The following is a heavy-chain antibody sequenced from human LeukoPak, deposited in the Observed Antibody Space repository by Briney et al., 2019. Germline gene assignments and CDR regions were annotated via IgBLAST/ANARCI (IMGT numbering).Heavy chain of an antibody. J-gene: IGHJ3*02. D-gene: IGHD3-10*01. Sequence: AGGSLRLSCAASGFTFSDYYMSWIRQAPGKGLEWVSYISSSGSTIYYADSVKGRFTISRDNAKNSLYLQMNSLRAEDTAVYYCARAGGSGSYFSDAFDIWGQGTMVTVSS. V-gene: IGHV3-11*01. CDR3: ARAGGSGSYFSDAFDI. CDR2: ISSSGSTI. CDR1: GFTFSDYY.